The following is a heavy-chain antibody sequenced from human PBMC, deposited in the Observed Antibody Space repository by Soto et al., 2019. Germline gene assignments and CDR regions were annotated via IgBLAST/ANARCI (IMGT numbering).Heavy chain of an antibody. CDR3: AKDPTTVTSLYWYFDL. V-gene: IGHV3-23*01. CDR2: ISGSGGST. J-gene: IGHJ2*01. D-gene: IGHD4-17*01. Sequence: GGSLRLSCAASGLTFSSYGMSWVRQAPGKGLEWVSAISGSGGSTYYADSVKGRFTISRDNSKNTLYLQMNSLRAEDTAVYYCAKDPTTVTSLYWYFDLWGRGTLVTVSS. CDR1: GLTFSSYG.